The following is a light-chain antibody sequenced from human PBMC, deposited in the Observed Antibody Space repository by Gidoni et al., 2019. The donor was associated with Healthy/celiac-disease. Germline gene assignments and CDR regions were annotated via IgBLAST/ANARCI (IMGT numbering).Light chain of an antibody. CDR1: QSVSSN. V-gene: IGKV3-15*01. J-gene: IGKJ2*01. Sequence: EIVITQSPATLSVSPGERATLSCRASQSVSSNLAWYQQKPGQAPRILIYGASTRATGIPARLSGSGSGTEFTLTISSLKSEDFAVYYCQQYNNWPTGYTFGQGTKLEIK. CDR2: GAS. CDR3: QQYNNWPTGYT.